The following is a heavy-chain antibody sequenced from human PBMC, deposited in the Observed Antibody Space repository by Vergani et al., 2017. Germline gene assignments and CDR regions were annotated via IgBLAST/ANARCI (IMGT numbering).Heavy chain of an antibody. D-gene: IGHD2-2*01. CDR1: GFTFSDYY. V-gene: IGHV3-11*04. Sequence: QVQLVESGGGLVKPGGSLRLSCAASGFTFSDYYMSWIRQAPGKGLEWVSYISSSGSTIYYADSVKGRFTISRDNSKNTLYLQMNSLRAEDTAVYYCARDPTSSTHYYYYYYYMDVWGKGTTVTVSS. J-gene: IGHJ6*03. CDR3: ARDPTSSTHYYYYYYYMDV. CDR2: ISSSGSTI.